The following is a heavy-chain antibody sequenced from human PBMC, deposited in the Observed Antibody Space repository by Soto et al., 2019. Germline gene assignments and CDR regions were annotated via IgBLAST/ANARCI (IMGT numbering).Heavy chain of an antibody. V-gene: IGHV4-30-4*01. J-gene: IGHJ6*02. Sequence: QVQLQESGPGLVKPSQTLSLTCTVSGGSISSGDYYWSWIRQPPGKGLEWIGYIYYSGSTYYNPSIKRRVTISVDTSKNHSSQKLSSVTAADTAVYYCARERQWQVDGMDVWGQGTTVTVSS. CDR2: IYYSGST. D-gene: IGHD6-19*01. CDR1: GGSISSGDYY. CDR3: ARERQWQVDGMDV.